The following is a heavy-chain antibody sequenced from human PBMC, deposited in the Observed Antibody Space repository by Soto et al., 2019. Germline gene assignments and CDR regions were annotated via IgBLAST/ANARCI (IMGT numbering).Heavy chain of an antibody. CDR1: GGSISSYY. V-gene: IGHV4-59*01. D-gene: IGHD5-18*01. CDR3: ARDTIQLWHYGMDV. Sequence: PSETLSLTCTVSGGSISSYYWSWIRQPPGKGLEWIGYIYYSGSTNYNPSLKSRVTISVDTSKNQFSLKLSSVTAADTAVYYCARDTIQLWHYGMDVWGQGTTVTV. J-gene: IGHJ6*02. CDR2: IYYSGST.